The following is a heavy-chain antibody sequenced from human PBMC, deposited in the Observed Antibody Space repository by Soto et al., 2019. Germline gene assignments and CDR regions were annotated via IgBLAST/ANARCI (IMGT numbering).Heavy chain of an antibody. Sequence: SETLSLTCAVSGGSISSGGYSWSWIRQPPGKGREWIGYIYHSGITYYNPSLKSRVTISVDRSKNQFSLKLSSVTAADTAVYYCARASPPYCSSTSCPWDWFDPWGQGTLVTVSS. CDR3: ARASPPYCSSTSCPWDWFDP. CDR2: IYHSGIT. D-gene: IGHD2-2*01. J-gene: IGHJ5*02. CDR1: GGSISSGGYS. V-gene: IGHV4-30-2*01.